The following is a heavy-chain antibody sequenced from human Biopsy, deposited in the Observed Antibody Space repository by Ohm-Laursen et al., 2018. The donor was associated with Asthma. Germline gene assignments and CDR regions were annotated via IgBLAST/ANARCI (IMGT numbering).Heavy chain of an antibody. V-gene: IGHV1-69*01. J-gene: IGHJ4*02. Sequence: KVSCKSLGGTFNTYVIGWVRQAPGQGLEWMGGINSVFGTTTYPQKFQDRVTITADDSTSTVCMELSSLRSEDTAVYYCARKAGSCISRTCYSLDFWGQGTLVTVSS. CDR3: ARKAGSCISRTCYSLDF. CDR1: GGTFNTYV. D-gene: IGHD2-2*01. CDR2: INSVFGTT.